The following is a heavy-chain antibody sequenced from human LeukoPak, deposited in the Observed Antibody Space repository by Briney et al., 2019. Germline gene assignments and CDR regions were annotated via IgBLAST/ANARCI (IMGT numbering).Heavy chain of an antibody. Sequence: AGGSLRLSCAASGFTFSSYAMSWVRQAPGKGLEWVSAISGSGSSTYYADSVKGWFTIPRDNSKNTLYLQMNSLRAEDTAVYYCAKDQQRYCSGGSCLNSFDYWGQGTLVTVSS. J-gene: IGHJ4*02. CDR2: ISGSGSST. D-gene: IGHD2-15*01. CDR3: AKDQQRYCSGGSCLNSFDY. CDR1: GFTFSSYA. V-gene: IGHV3-23*01.